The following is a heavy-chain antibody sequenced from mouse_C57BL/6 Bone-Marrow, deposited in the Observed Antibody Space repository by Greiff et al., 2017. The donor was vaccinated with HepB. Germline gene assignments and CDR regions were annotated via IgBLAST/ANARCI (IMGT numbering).Heavy chain of an antibody. CDR1: GYTFTSYW. CDR2: IDPNSGGT. V-gene: IGHV1-72*01. Sequence: QVQLQQPGAELVKPGASVKLSCKASGYTFTSYWMHWVKQRPGRGLEWIGRIDPNSGGTKYNEKFKSKATLTVDKPSSTAYMQLSSLTSEDSAVYYCERGQKLELRGWYFDVWGTGTTVTVSS. J-gene: IGHJ1*03. D-gene: IGHD1-1*01. CDR3: ERGQKLELRGWYFDV.